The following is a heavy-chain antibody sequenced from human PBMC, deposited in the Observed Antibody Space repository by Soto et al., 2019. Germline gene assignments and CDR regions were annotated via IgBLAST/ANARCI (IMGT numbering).Heavy chain of an antibody. CDR2: IHYTGST. J-gene: IGHJ4*02. V-gene: IGHV4-31*03. Sequence: QVQLKESGPGLVKPSLTLSLNCSVSGVSIKSGGYYWTWIRQRPGKGLEWIAYIHYTGSTNYNASLKSRLTVSLDTSKNLFSLTLKSVTAADTAVYFCARGMDGGYPYAYDNWGQGTLVTVSS. D-gene: IGHD5-18*01. CDR1: GVSIKSGGYY. CDR3: ARGMDGGYPYAYDN.